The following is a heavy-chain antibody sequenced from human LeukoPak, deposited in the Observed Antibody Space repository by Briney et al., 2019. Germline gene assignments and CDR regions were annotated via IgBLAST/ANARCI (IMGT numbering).Heavy chain of an antibody. J-gene: IGHJ3*02. CDR3: ARETGGSGYYWHDAFDI. D-gene: IGHD3-22*01. CDR1: GFTFSSHV. CDR2: ISYDGSNE. V-gene: IGHV3-30*04. Sequence: LRLSCAASGFTFSSHVMHRLRQAPGTPLDGAAVISYDGSNEYYADSVKGRFTISRDNAKNSLYLQMNSLRAEDTAVYYCARETGGSGYYWHDAFDIWGRETMVTVS.